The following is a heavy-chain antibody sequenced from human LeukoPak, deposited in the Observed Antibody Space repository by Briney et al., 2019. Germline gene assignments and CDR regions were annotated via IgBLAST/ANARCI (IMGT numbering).Heavy chain of an antibody. CDR3: ARGSVWFGSLSYFDY. D-gene: IGHD3-10*01. J-gene: IGHJ4*02. CDR2: IYCSGST. CDR1: GGSISSYY. Sequence: PSETLSLTCTVSGGSISSYYWSWIRQPPEKGLEWIGYIYCSGSTNYNPSLKSRVTISVDTSKNQFSLKLSSVTAADTAVYYCARGSVWFGSLSYFDYWGQGTLVTVSS. V-gene: IGHV4-59*01.